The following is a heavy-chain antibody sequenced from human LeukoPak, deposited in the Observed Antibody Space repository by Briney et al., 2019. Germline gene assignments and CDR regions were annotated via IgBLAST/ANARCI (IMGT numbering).Heavy chain of an antibody. CDR2: IYNNGGA. J-gene: IGHJ4*02. V-gene: IGHV4-61*02. Sequence: SETLSLTCTVSGGSVTSGNYYWNWIRQPAGKGLEWIGRIYNNGGASYNPSLKSRVTISIDASKNQFSLKLSSVTAADTAVYYCAREPPGYWGQGILVTVSS. CDR1: GGSVTSGNYY. CDR3: AREPPGY.